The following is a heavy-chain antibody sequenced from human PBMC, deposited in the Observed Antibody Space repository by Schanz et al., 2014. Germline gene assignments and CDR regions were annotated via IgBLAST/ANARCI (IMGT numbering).Heavy chain of an antibody. CDR1: GFIVSDNY. Sequence: EVQLVESGGGLVQPGGSLRLSCAASGFIVSDNYMHWVRQAPGKGLEWVSVIYSGGSTYYADSVKGRFSVSGDNSKNTLYFQLNSLRAEDTAVYYCARDGDFDYWGQGTLVTVSS. J-gene: IGHJ4*02. CDR2: IYSGGST. CDR3: ARDGDFDY. V-gene: IGHV3-66*01.